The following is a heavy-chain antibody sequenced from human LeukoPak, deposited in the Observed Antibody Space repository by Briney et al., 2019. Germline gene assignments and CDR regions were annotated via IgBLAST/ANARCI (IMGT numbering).Heavy chain of an antibody. CDR2: INPNSGGT. J-gene: IGHJ6*03. CDR1: GYTFSGYY. CDR3: ARGGSGWYNHYYYYMDV. V-gene: IGHV1-2*02. D-gene: IGHD6-19*01. Sequence: GASVKVSCKASGYTFSGYYMHWVRQAPGQGLEWMGWINPNSGGTNYAQKFQGRVTMTRDTSISTAYMELSRLRSDDTAVYYCARGGSGWYNHYYYYMDVWGKGTTVTISS.